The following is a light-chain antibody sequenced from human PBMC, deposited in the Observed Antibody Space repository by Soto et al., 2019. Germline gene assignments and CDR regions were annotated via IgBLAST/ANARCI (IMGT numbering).Light chain of an antibody. CDR1: QSVSSN. CDR3: QQYNNWPWT. V-gene: IGKV3-11*01. Sequence: EIVLTQSPATLSLSPGERATLSCRASQSVSSNLAWYQQKPGQAPRLLIYGASNRATGIPDRFSGSGSGTDFTLTISRLEPEDFAVYYCQQYNNWPWTFGRGTKVDIK. J-gene: IGKJ1*01. CDR2: GAS.